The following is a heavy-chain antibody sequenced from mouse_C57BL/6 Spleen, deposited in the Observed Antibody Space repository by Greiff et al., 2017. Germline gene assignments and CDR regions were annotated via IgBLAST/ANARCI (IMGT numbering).Heavy chain of an antibody. Sequence: QVQLQQSGPELVKPGASVKISCKASGYAFSSSWMNWVKQRPGKGLEWIGRIYPGDGDTNYNGKFKGKATLTADKSSSTAYMQLSSLTSEDSAVYFCARDGYYRFAYWGQGTLVTVSA. J-gene: IGHJ3*01. V-gene: IGHV1-82*01. CDR1: GYAFSSSW. CDR3: ARDGYYRFAY. D-gene: IGHD2-3*01. CDR2: IYPGDGDT.